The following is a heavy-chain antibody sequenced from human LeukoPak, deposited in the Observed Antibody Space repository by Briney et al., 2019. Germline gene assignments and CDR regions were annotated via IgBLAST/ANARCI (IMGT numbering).Heavy chain of an antibody. V-gene: IGHV4-4*02. CDR1: GGSISSSNW. CDR3: ASGRSYYYYYMDV. Sequence: SGTLSLTCAVSGGSISSSNWWSWVRQPPGKGLEWIGRIYTSGSTNYNPSLKSRVTISVDTSKNQFSLKLSSVTAADTAVYYCASGRSYYYYYMDVWGKGTTVTISS. J-gene: IGHJ6*03. CDR2: IYTSGST.